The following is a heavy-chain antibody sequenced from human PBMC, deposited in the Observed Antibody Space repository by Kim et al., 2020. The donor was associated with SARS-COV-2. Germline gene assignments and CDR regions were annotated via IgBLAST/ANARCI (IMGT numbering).Heavy chain of an antibody. CDR3: AIQPHGDGYNLGPAPYYGMDV. J-gene: IGHJ6*02. CDR1: GFTFSSYG. CDR2: ISYDGSNK. D-gene: IGHD5-12*01. V-gene: IGHV3-30*03. Sequence: GGSLRLSCAASGFTFSSYGMHWVRQAPGKGLEWVAVISYDGSNKYYADSVKGRFTISRDNSKNTLYLQMNSLRAEDTAVYYCAIQPHGDGYNLGPAPYYGMDVWGQGTTVTVSS.